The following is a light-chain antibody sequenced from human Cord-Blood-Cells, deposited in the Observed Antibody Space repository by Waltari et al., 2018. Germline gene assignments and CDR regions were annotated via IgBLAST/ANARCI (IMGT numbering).Light chain of an antibody. CDR1: SSDVGSYNL. V-gene: IGLV2-23*01. J-gene: IGLJ1*01. Sequence: QSALTQPASVSGSPGQSITISCTGTSSDVGSYNLVSWYQQHPGKAPKLMIYEGSKRPSGVSNRSSGSKSGNTASLTISGLQAEDEADYYCCSYAGSSSLYVCGTGTKVTVL. CDR2: EGS. CDR3: CSYAGSSSLYV.